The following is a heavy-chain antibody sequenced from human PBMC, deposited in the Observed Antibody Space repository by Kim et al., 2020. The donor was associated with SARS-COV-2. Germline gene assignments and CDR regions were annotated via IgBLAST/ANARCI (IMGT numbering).Heavy chain of an antibody. CDR2: IYYSGST. CDR1: GGSISSSSYY. Sequence: SETLSLTCTVSGGSISSSSYYWGWIRQPPGKGLEWIGSIYYSGSTYYNPSLKSRVTISVDTSKNQFSLKLSSVTAADTAVYYCARHPRGAAAVGEFDYWGQGTLFTVSS. D-gene: IGHD6-13*01. J-gene: IGHJ4*02. CDR3: ARHPRGAAAVGEFDY. V-gene: IGHV4-39*01.